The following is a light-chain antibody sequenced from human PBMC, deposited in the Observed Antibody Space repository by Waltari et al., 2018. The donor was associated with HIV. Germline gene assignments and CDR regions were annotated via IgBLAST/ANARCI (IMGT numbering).Light chain of an antibody. V-gene: IGKV3-20*01. CDR2: GAS. CDR3: QQYGDSPFT. CDR1: QTVISNY. Sequence: EIVLTQSPDTLSLSPGKRATLSCRASQTVISNYLAWYQQKPGQAPRLLVYGASSRAAGIADRCSGSGSGTDFTLIISRVEPEDSAVFYCQQYGDSPFTFGPGTKVEIK. J-gene: IGKJ3*01.